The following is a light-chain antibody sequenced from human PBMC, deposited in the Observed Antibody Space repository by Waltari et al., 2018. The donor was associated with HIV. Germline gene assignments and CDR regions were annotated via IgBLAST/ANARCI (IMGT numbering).Light chain of an antibody. V-gene: IGLV1-40*01. CDR2: GNT. CDR3: QSYDSSLSGSEV. CDR1: NSNIGANHD. J-gene: IGLJ2*01. Sequence: QSVLTQPPSVSGAPGQRVTISCTGHNSNIGANHDVHWYQQLPGTAPKLLIYGNTNRPSGVPDRFSGSKSGTSASLVITGLRAEDEADYYCQSYDSSLSGSEVFGGGTKLSVL.